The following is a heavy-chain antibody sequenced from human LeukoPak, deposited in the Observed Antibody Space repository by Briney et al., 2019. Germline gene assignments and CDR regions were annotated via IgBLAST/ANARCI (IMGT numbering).Heavy chain of an antibody. J-gene: IGHJ4*02. CDR1: GFTFSSYA. CDR2: ISGSGGST. D-gene: IGHD1-26*01. Sequence: GRSLRLSCAASGFTFSSYAMSWVRQAPGQGLEWVSAISGSGGSTYYADSVKGRFTISRDNSKNTLYLQMNSLRAEDTAVYYCAKGGKWDVTPFDYWGQGTLVTVSS. CDR3: AKGGKWDVTPFDY. V-gene: IGHV3-23*01.